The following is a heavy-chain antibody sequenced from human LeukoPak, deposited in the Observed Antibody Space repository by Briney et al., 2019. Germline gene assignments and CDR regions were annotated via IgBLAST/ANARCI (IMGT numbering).Heavy chain of an antibody. CDR2: IYYSGSA. V-gene: IGHV4-39*07. J-gene: IGHJ5*02. Sequence: SETLSLTCTVSGGSISSYYWGWIRQPPGKGLEWIGSIYYSGSAYYNPSLKSRVTISVDTSKNQFSLKLSSVTAADTAVYYCARAGRSNYRGGRVHNWFDPWGQGTLVTVSS. CDR3: ARAGRSNYRGGRVHNWFDP. CDR1: GGSISSYY. D-gene: IGHD4-11*01.